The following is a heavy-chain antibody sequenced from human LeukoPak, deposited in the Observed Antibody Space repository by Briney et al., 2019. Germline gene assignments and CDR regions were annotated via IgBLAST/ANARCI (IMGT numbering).Heavy chain of an antibody. CDR2: MNPNSGNT. D-gene: IGHD3-3*01. Sequence: ASVKVSCKASGGTFSSYAISWVRQAPGQGLEWMGWMNPNSGNTGYAQKFQGRVTITRNTSTSTAYMELSSLRSEDTAVYYCARGFSRMEWDQDYWGQGTLVTVSS. V-gene: IGHV1-8*03. J-gene: IGHJ4*02. CDR1: GGTFSSYA. CDR3: ARGFSRMEWDQDY.